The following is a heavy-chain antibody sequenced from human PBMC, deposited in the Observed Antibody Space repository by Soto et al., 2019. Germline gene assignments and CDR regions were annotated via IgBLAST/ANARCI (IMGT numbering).Heavy chain of an antibody. CDR3: AKGRGGSGSLTPRVDF. Sequence: EVQLLESGGGLVQPGGSLRLSGAASGFTFNNYAMTWVRQAPGKGLEWVSAISGGGDTTSYADSVKGRFTVSRDGSKNTLYLQMSSLRAEDTALYYCAKGRGGSGSLTPRVDFWGQGTLDTVSS. V-gene: IGHV3-23*01. J-gene: IGHJ4*02. CDR1: GFTFNNYA. CDR2: ISGGGDTT. D-gene: IGHD3-10*01.